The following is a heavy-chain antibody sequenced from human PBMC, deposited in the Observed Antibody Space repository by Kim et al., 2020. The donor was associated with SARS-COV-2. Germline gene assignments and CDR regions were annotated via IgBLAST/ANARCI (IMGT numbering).Heavy chain of an antibody. CDR3: ARGPVYDSSGYYIYFDY. V-gene: IGHV4-59*01. CDR2: IYYSGST. J-gene: IGHJ4*02. CDR1: GGSISSYY. Sequence: SETLSLTCTVSGGSISSYYWSWIRQPPGKGLEWIGYIYYSGSTNYNPSLKSRVTISVDTSKNQFSLKLSSVTAADTAVYYCARGPVYDSSGYYIYFDYWGQGTLVTVSS. D-gene: IGHD3-22*01.